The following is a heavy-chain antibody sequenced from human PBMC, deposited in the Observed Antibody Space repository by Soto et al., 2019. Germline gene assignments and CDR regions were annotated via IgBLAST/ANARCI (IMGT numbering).Heavy chain of an antibody. CDR3: ARGRIIVAGGFDP. Sequence: QVQLVQSGAEVKKPGASVKVSCKASGYTFTSYDIIWVRQATGQGLEWVGWMNPSTGNTDSAEKFQGRLTMTRNTSISTVYMELSSLSFEDTAVYYCARGRIIVAGGFDPWGQGTLVPVSS. D-gene: IGHD5-12*01. CDR2: MNPSTGNT. J-gene: IGHJ5*02. V-gene: IGHV1-8*01. CDR1: GYTFTSYD.